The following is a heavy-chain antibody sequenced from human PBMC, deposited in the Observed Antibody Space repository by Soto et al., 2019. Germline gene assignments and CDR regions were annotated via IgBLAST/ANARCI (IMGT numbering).Heavy chain of an antibody. D-gene: IGHD6-13*01. J-gene: IGHJ6*02. CDR3: AKERSYSSLYYYGMDV. Sequence: PGGSLRLSCAASGFTFDDYAMHWVRQAPGKGLEWVSGISWNSGSIGYADSVKGRFTISRDNAKNSLYLQMNSLRAEDTALYYCAKERSYSSLYYYGMDVWGQGTTVTVSS. V-gene: IGHV3-9*01. CDR1: GFTFDDYA. CDR2: ISWNSGSI.